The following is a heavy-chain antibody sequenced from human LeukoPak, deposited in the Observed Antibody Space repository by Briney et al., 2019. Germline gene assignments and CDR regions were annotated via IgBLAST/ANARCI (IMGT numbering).Heavy chain of an antibody. J-gene: IGHJ5*02. Sequence: ASVKVSCKASGYTFTGYYMHWVRQAPGQGLEWMGRINPNSGGTNYAQKFQGRVTMTRDTSISTAYMELSRLRSDDTAVYYCARNRITMVRGVIDSSNWFDPWGQGTLVTVSS. CDR1: GYTFTGYY. CDR3: ARNRITMVRGVIDSSNWFDP. V-gene: IGHV1-2*06. CDR2: INPNSGGT. D-gene: IGHD3-10*01.